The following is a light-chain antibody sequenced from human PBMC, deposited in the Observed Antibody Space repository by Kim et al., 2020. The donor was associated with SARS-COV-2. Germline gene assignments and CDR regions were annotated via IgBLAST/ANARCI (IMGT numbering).Light chain of an antibody. CDR3: QQTDSSPLT. J-gene: IGKJ5*01. V-gene: IGKV1-12*01. CDR1: RGISSW. CDR2: TAS. Sequence: DIQMTQSPSSVSASIGDRVIITCRASRGISSWLAWYQQKPGGAPKLLISTASILESGVLARFSGSQSGAEFTLTITSLQPEDFATYYCQQTDSSPLTFGQGTRLEIK.